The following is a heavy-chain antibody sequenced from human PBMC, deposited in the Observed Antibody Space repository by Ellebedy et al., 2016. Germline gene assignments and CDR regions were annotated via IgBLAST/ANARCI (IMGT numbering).Heavy chain of an antibody. Sequence: GESLKISXAASGFTFSSYGMHWVRQAPGKGLEWVAVISYDGSNKYYADSVKGRFTISRDNSKNALYLQMNSLRAEDTAVYYCAKGIVGATTDWYFDLWGRGTLVTVSS. V-gene: IGHV3-30*18. CDR3: AKGIVGATTDWYFDL. J-gene: IGHJ2*01. D-gene: IGHD1-26*01. CDR2: ISYDGSNK. CDR1: GFTFSSYG.